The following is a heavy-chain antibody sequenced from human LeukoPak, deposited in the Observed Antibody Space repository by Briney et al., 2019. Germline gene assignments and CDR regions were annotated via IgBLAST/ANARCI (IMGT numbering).Heavy chain of an antibody. CDR2: IDPSDSYT. D-gene: IGHD3-3*01. V-gene: IGHV5-10-1*01. J-gene: IGHJ5*02. Sequence: GESLKISCKGSGYSFTSYWISWVRQMPGKGLEWMGRIDPSDSYTNYSPSFQGHVTISADKSISTAYLQWGSLKASDTAMYYCARQVGEYYDFWGFDPWGQGTLVTVSS. CDR3: ARQVGEYYDFWGFDP. CDR1: GYSFTSYW.